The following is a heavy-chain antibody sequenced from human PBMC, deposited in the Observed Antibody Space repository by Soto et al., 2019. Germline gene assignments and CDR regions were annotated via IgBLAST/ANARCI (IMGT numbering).Heavy chain of an antibody. J-gene: IGHJ5*02. Sequence: PSETLSLTCTVTGGSICSSSYYRGWIRQPPGQGLEWIGRIYYSWSTYYNPSPKSRVTISVDTSKNQFSLKLSSVTAADTAVYYCAISYGWFDPWGQGTLVTVSS. V-gene: IGHV4-39*01. CDR1: GGSICSSSYY. CDR2: IYYSWST. CDR3: AISYGWFDP. D-gene: IGHD4-17*01.